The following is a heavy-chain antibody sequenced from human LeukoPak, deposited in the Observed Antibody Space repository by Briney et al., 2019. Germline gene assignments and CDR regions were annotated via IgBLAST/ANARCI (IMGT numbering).Heavy chain of an antibody. D-gene: IGHD4-23*01. CDR1: GYTFTSYA. Sequence: GASVKVSCKASGYTFTSYAMNWVRQAPGQGLEWMGWINTNTGNPTYAQGFTGRFVFSLDTSVSTAYLQISSLKAEDTAVYYCARVRVLDYDYGGKGGFFPDHWGQGTLVTVSS. J-gene: IGHJ4*02. V-gene: IGHV7-4-1*02. CDR2: INTNTGNP. CDR3: ARVRVLDYDYGGKGGFFPDH.